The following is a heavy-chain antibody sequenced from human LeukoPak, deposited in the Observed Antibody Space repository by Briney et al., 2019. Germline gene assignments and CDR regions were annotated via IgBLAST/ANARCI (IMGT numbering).Heavy chain of an antibody. CDR3: ARGGGGYDFWSGYHPGWFDP. J-gene: IGHJ5*02. CDR1: GFTFSSYA. Sequence: GGSLRLSCAASGFTFSSYAMTWVRQAPGKGLEWVSVIVGSGSTIYYADSVKGRFTISRDNAKNSLCLQMNSLRAEDTAVYYCARGGGGYDFWSGYHPGWFDPWGQGTLVTVSS. D-gene: IGHD3-3*01. CDR2: IVGSGSTI. V-gene: IGHV3-23*01.